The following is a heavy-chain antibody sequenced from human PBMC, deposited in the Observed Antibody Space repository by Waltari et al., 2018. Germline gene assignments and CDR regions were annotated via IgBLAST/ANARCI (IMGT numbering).Heavy chain of an antibody. CDR1: GYTFDTYG. Sequence: QVQLVQSENEVRKPGASVRISCKASGYTFDTYGISWMRQAPGQALEWVGWISTYPHSTDYAAKFQGRVTMTTYKSTATVYLDLRSLGSDDSAVYFCARDRDYSSGAPPAFWGQGTQVTVSS. J-gene: IGHJ4*02. D-gene: IGHD2-15*01. V-gene: IGHV1-18*01. CDR3: ARDRDYSSGAPPAF. CDR2: ISTYPHST.